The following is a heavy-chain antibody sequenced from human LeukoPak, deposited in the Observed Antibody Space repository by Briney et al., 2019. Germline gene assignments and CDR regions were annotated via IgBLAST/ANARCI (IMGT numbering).Heavy chain of an antibody. CDR3: ARDLGDYDILTGYYRRRNWFDP. Sequence: SETLSLTCTVSGGSISSYYWSWIGQPPGKGLEWIGYIYYSGSTNYNPSLKSRVTISVDTSKNQFSLKLSSVTAADTAVYYCARDLGDYDILTGYYRRRNWFDPWGQGTLVTVSS. CDR1: GGSISSYY. V-gene: IGHV4-59*01. CDR2: IYYSGST. J-gene: IGHJ5*02. D-gene: IGHD3-9*01.